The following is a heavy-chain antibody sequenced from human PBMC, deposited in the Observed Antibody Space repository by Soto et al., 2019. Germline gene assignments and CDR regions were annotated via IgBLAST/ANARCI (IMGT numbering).Heavy chain of an antibody. CDR2: ISSRGSTI. D-gene: IGHD6-13*01. V-gene: IGHV3-11*01. J-gene: IGHJ6*03. Sequence: QVPLVESGGGLVKPGGSLRLSCAASGFTFSDYYMSWIRQAPGKGLEWVSYISSRGSTIYYADSGKGRFTISRDNAKNSLYLQMNSLRAEYTAVYYCARGGMLGSSQRQPSYYYIDVWGKGATVTVAS. CDR3: ARGGMLGSSQRQPSYYYIDV. CDR1: GFTFSDYY.